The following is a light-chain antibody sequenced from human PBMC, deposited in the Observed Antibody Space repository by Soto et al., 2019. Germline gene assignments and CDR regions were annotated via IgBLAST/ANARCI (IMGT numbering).Light chain of an antibody. CDR3: QQYNNWPRT. CDR2: GAS. V-gene: IGKV3D-15*01. J-gene: IGKJ1*01. CDR1: QSVSTN. Sequence: EIVMRQSPGTLSVSPGERATLSCRASQSVSTNLAWYQQKPGQAPRLLIYGASSRATGIPDRFSGSGSGTDFTLTISRLEPEDFAVYYCQQYNNWPRTFGQGTKVDI.